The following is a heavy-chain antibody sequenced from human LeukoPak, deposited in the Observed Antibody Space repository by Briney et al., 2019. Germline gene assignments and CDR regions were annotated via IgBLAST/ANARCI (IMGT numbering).Heavy chain of an antibody. CDR1: GYTFTSYG. D-gene: IGHD3-9*01. J-gene: IGHJ6*02. Sequence: ASVKVSCKASGYTFTSYGISWVRQAPGQGLEWMGWISAYNGNTNYAQKLQGRVTMTTDTSTSTAYMELRSLRSDDTAVYYCARAELLRYFDWLPRYYYYGMDVWGQGTTVTVSS. V-gene: IGHV1-18*01. CDR2: ISAYNGNT. CDR3: ARAELLRYFDWLPRYYYYGMDV.